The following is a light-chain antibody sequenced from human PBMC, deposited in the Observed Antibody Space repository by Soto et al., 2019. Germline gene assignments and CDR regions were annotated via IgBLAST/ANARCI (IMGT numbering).Light chain of an antibody. Sequence: EIVLTQSPDTLSLSPGGGATLSCRASQSVTSNYLAWYQQKPGQVPRLLIYETSTRATGIPDRFSGSGSGTDFTLTITRLEPEDLAVYYCQQYGSSPWTFGQGTKVEI. CDR2: ETS. CDR3: QQYGSSPWT. CDR1: QSVTSNY. J-gene: IGKJ1*01. V-gene: IGKV3-20*01.